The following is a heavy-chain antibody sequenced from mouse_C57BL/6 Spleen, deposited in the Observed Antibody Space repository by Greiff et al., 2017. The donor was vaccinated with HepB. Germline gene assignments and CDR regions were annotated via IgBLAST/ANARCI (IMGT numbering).Heavy chain of an antibody. CDR3: ARDGRLDYYGFPDY. D-gene: IGHD1-1*01. CDR1: GFTFSDYG. J-gene: IGHJ2*01. V-gene: IGHV5-17*01. Sequence: EVKLMESGGGLVKPGGSLKLSCAASGFTFSDYGMHWVRQAPEKGLEWVAYISSGSSTIYYADTVKGRFTISRDNAKNTLFLQMTSLRSEDTAMYYCARDGRLDYYGFPDYWGQGTTLTVSS. CDR2: ISSGSSTI.